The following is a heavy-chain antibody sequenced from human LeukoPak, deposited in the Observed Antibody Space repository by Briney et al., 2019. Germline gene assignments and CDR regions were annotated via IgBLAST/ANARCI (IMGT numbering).Heavy chain of an antibody. V-gene: IGHV1-69*13. D-gene: IGHD5-24*01. Sequence: SVKVSCKASGGTFSSYAISWVRQAPGQGLEWMGGIIPIFGTANYAQKLQGRVTITADESTSTAYMELSSLRSEDTAVYYCARERGRWLQLAYDYWGQGTLVTVSS. CDR3: ARERGRWLQLAYDY. J-gene: IGHJ4*02. CDR2: IIPIFGTA. CDR1: GGTFSSYA.